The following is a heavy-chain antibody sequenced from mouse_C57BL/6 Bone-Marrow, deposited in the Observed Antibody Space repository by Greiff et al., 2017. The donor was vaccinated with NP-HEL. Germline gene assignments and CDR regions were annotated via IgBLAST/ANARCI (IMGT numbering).Heavy chain of an antibody. J-gene: IGHJ2*01. CDR2: ISSGGDYI. D-gene: IGHD2-4*01. Sequence: EVQLVESGEGLVKPGGSLKLSCAASGFTFSSYAMSWVRQTPEKMLEWVAYISSGGDYIYYADTVKGRFTISSDHARNTLYLQMSSLKSEDTAMYYCTRDWLLYDYERGGFDYWGQGTTLTVSS. V-gene: IGHV5-9-1*02. CDR1: GFTFSSYA. CDR3: TRDWLLYDYERGGFDY.